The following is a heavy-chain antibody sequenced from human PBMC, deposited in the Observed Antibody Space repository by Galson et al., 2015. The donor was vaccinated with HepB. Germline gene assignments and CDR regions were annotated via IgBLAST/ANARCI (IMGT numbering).Heavy chain of an antibody. Sequence: SVKVSCKASGGTFSSYAISWVRQAPGQGLEWMGGIIPIFGTANYAQKFQGRVTITADKSTSTAYMELSSLRSEDTAVYYCASYPPVYYDSSGYFFPGAFDIWGQGTMVTVSS. V-gene: IGHV1-69*06. J-gene: IGHJ3*02. CDR1: GGTFSSYA. CDR3: ASYPPVYYDSSGYFFPGAFDI. CDR2: IIPIFGTA. D-gene: IGHD3-22*01.